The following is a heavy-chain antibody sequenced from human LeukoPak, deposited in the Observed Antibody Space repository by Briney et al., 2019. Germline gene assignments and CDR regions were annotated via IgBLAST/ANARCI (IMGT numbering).Heavy chain of an antibody. CDR2: INWNGGST. V-gene: IGHV3-20*04. J-gene: IGHJ1*01. D-gene: IGHD6-13*01. CDR3: ARDSSSWYVSEH. Sequence: PGVPLRLPCAASGFTFDDYGMSWVRQAPGKGLEWVSGINWNGGSTGYADSVKGRFTISRDNAKNSLYLQMNSLRAEDTALYYCARDSSSWYVSEHWGQGTLVTVSS. CDR1: GFTFDDYG.